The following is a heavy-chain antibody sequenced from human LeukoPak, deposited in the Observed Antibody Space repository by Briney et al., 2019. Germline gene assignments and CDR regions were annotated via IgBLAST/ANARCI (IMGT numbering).Heavy chain of an antibody. J-gene: IGHJ5*01. CDR2: INPNSGGA. D-gene: IGHD2-2*01. V-gene: IGHV1-2*02. CDR1: GYTFTGYY. Sequence: ASVKVSCKASGYTFTGYYMHWVRQAPGQGLEWMGWINPNSGGANYAQKFQGRVTMTRDTSISTAYMELSRLRSDDTAVYYCARDSGYCSSTSCFNWFDYWGQGTLVTVSS. CDR3: ARDSGYCSSTSCFNWFDY.